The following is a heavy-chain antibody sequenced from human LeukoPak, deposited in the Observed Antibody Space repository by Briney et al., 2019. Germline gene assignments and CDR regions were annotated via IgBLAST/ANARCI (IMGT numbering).Heavy chain of an antibody. J-gene: IGHJ4*02. CDR2: IYYSGST. Sequence: PSETLSLTCTVSVGSISSYYWMWMRQPPGRGVEWIGYIYYSGSTNYNPSLKSRVTISVDTSKNQFSLKLSSVTAADTAVYYCARATVRGVIAPLGYWGQGTLVTVSS. CDR1: VGSISSYY. D-gene: IGHD3-10*01. V-gene: IGHV4-59*01. CDR3: ARATVRGVIAPLGY.